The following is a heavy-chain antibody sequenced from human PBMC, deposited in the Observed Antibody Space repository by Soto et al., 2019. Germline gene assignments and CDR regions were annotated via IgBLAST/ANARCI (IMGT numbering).Heavy chain of an antibody. CDR2: IKSKTDGGTT. J-gene: IGHJ4*02. CDR1: GFTFSNAW. CDR3: TTIHLIPHYDSSGTDRGY. D-gene: IGHD3-22*01. V-gene: IGHV3-15*07. Sequence: EVQLVESGGGLVKPGGSLRLSCAASGFTFSNAWMNWVRQAPGKGLEWVGRIKSKTDGGTTDYAAPVKGRFTISRDDSKNTLYLQMNSLKTEDTAVYYCTTIHLIPHYDSSGTDRGYWGQGTLVTVSS.